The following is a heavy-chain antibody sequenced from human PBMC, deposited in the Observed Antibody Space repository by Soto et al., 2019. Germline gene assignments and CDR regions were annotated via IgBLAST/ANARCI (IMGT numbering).Heavy chain of an antibody. Sequence: SQTLSLTCAISGDSVSTNSAAWNWIRQSPSRGLEWLGRTYYRSKWYNDYAVSVKSRITINPDTSRNQFSLQLNSVTPEDTAVYFCSIEGITGTRCWFDLWAQGPLVTVSS. CDR2: TYYRSKWYN. D-gene: IGHD1-7*01. CDR3: SIEGITGTRCWFDL. CDR1: GDSVSTNSAA. J-gene: IGHJ5*02. V-gene: IGHV6-1*01.